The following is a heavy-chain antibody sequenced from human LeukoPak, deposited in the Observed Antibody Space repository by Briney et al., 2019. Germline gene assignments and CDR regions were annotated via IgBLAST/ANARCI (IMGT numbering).Heavy chain of an antibody. CDR1: GFSFSSYE. J-gene: IGHJ4*02. Sequence: GGSLRLSCAASGFSFSSYEMNWVRQAPGKGLEWVSYISSSGSTIYYADSVKGRFTTSRDNAKNSLYLQMNSLRAEDTAVYYCASHRVEVFDYWGQGTLVTVSS. D-gene: IGHD1-14*01. CDR3: ASHRVEVFDY. CDR2: ISSSGSTI. V-gene: IGHV3-48*03.